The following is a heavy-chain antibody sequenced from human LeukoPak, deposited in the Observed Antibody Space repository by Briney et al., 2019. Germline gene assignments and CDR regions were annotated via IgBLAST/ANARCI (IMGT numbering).Heavy chain of an antibody. J-gene: IGHJ3*02. CDR3: ARATAPITIFGVVIDPVDAFDI. CDR2: ISHSGST. D-gene: IGHD3-3*01. V-gene: IGHV4-30-2*01. Sequence: SQTLSLTCAVSGGSISSVGCYWNWIRQPPGKGLEWIGYISHSGSTYYNPSLKSRVTISVDRSKSQFSLKVNSVTAADTAVYYCARATAPITIFGVVIDPVDAFDIWGQGTRVTVSS. CDR1: GGSISSVGCY.